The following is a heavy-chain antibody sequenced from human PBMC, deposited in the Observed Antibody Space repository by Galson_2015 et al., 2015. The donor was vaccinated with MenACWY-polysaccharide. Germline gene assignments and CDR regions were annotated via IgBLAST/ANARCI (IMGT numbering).Heavy chain of an antibody. CDR3: ARINSGSSSDSDY. CDR1: GDSGSSNSGS. CDR2: TYYRSKWYS. J-gene: IGHJ4*02. Sequence: CAISGDSGSSNSGSWHWVRQSPSRGLEGLGRTYYRSKWYSYYGASVKGRITINPDTSKNQFSLQLNSVTPEDAAVYYCARINSGSSSDSDYSGQGTLVTVSS. V-gene: IGHV6-1*01. D-gene: IGHD6-6*01.